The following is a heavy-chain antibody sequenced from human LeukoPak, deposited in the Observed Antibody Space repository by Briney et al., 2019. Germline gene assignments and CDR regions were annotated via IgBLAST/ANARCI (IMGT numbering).Heavy chain of an antibody. D-gene: IGHD3-22*01. CDR2: IRTSNGNT. J-gene: IGHJ3*02. Sequence: ASVKVSCKASGYTFSSYGISWVRQAPGQGLEWVGWIRTSNGNTNYAQKFQGRVTMTTDTSTSTGYMELRSLRSDDTAVYYCAREYYDTSGYGFDIWGQGTMVTVSS. CDR3: AREYYDTSGYGFDI. V-gene: IGHV1-18*01. CDR1: GYTFSSYG.